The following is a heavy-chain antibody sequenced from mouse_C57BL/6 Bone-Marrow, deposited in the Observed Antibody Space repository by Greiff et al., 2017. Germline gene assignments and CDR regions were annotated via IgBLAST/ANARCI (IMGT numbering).Heavy chain of an antibody. CDR3: TYYGSSFDY. D-gene: IGHD1-1*01. Sequence: EVHLVESGTVLARPGASVKMSCKTSGYTITGYWMHWVKQRPGQGLEWIGAIDPGNSETSYTPKFKGKAKLTAVPSASTAYMELSSLTNEDTAFYYCTYYGSSFDYWGQGTTLTVSS. CDR1: GYTITGYW. CDR2: IDPGNSET. J-gene: IGHJ2*01. V-gene: IGHV1-5*01.